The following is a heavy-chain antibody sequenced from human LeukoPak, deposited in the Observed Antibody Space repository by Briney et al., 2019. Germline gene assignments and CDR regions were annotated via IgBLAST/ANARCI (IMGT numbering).Heavy chain of an antibody. V-gene: IGHV3-48*01. Sequence: GGSLRLSCAASGFTFSSYSMNWVRQAPGKGLEWVSYISSSSSTIYYADSVKGRFTISRDNSKNTLYLQMNSLRAEDTAVYYCAKDPGSVTHWYFDLWGRGTLVTVSS. CDR1: GFTFSSYS. CDR3: AKDPGSVTHWYFDL. CDR2: ISSSSSTI. J-gene: IGHJ2*01. D-gene: IGHD4-23*01.